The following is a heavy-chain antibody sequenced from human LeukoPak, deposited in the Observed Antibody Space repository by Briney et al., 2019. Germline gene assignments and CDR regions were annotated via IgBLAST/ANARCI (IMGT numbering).Heavy chain of an antibody. CDR1: GFTFSSYE. Sequence: GGSLRLSCAASGFTFSSYEMNWVRQAPGKGLEWVSYISSSGSTIYYADSVKGRFTISRDNSKNTLYLHMNSLRAEDTAIYYCARDSAAYSSSYFAYWGQGTLVTVSS. J-gene: IGHJ4*02. V-gene: IGHV3-48*03. D-gene: IGHD6-13*01. CDR2: ISSSGSTI. CDR3: ARDSAAYSSSYFAY.